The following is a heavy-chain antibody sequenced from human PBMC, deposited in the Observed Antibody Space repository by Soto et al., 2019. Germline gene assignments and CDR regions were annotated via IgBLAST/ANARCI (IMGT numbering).Heavy chain of an antibody. CDR1: GCTFSSYA. D-gene: IGHD3-3*01. CDR2: IIPIFGTA. V-gene: IGHV1-69*13. J-gene: IGHJ6*02. CDR3: AREVKLITIFGVVTPDYYYYGMDV. Sequence: GASVKVSCKASGCTFSSYAISWVRQAPGQGLEWMGGIIPIFGTANYAQKFQGRVTITADESTSTAYMELSSLRSEDTAVYYCAREVKLITIFGVVTPDYYYYGMDVWGQGTTVTVSS.